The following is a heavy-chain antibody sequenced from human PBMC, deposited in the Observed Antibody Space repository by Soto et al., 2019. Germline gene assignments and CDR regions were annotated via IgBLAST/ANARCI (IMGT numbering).Heavy chain of an antibody. CDR3: ARADVEMATLKLDY. CDR2: IYYSGST. CDR1: GGSISSSSYY. Sequence: SETLSLTCTVSGGSISSSSYYWGWIRQPPGKGLEWIGSIYYSGSTYYNPSLKSRVTISVDTSKNQFSLKLSSVTAADTAVYYCARADVEMATLKLDYWGQGTLVTVSS. D-gene: IGHD2-15*01. V-gene: IGHV4-39*07. J-gene: IGHJ4*02.